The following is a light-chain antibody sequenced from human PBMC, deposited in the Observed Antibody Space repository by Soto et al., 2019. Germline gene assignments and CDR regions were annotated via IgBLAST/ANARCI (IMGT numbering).Light chain of an antibody. CDR3: QQYNYYTYT. Sequence: DIQMTQSPSTLSASVGDRVTITCRASQSISTWLAWYHQKPGKAPKLLISGASSLESGVPSRFSGSGSGTEFSLAISSLQPDDFATYYCQQYNYYTYTFGEGTKVDI. V-gene: IGKV1-5*01. CDR1: QSISTW. CDR2: GAS. J-gene: IGKJ2*01.